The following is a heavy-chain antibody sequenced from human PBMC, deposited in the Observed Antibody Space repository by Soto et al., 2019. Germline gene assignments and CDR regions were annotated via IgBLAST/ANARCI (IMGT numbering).Heavy chain of an antibody. J-gene: IGHJ6*02. CDR3: ARGPGYSSGWYLVHYGMDV. Sequence: PGGSLRLSCAASGFTFSSYEMNWVRQAPGKGLEWVSYISSSGSTIYYADSVKGRFTISRDNAKNSLYLQMNSLRAEDTAVYYCARGPGYSSGWYLVHYGMDVWGQGTTVTVSS. CDR2: ISSSGSTI. V-gene: IGHV3-48*03. CDR1: GFTFSSYE. D-gene: IGHD6-19*01.